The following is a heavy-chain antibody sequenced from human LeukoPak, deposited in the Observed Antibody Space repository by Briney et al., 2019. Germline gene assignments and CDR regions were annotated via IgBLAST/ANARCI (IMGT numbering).Heavy chain of an antibody. V-gene: IGHV1-46*01. Sequence: GASVKVSCKASGYTFTSYYMHWVRQAPGQGLEWMGIINPSGGSTSYAQEFQGRVTMTRDMSTSTVYMELSSLRSEDTAVYYCARAKTYSIISRSAYYYYYMDVWGKGTTVTVSS. CDR1: GYTFTSYY. J-gene: IGHJ6*03. D-gene: IGHD6-13*01. CDR3: ARAKTYSIISRSAYYYYYMDV. CDR2: INPSGGST.